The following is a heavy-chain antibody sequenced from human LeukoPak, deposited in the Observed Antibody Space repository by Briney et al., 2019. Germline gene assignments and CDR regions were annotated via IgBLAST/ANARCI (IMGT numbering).Heavy chain of an antibody. D-gene: IGHD2-15*01. J-gene: IGHJ3*02. Sequence: VRSLRLSCAASGFTFSSYGMHWVRQAPGKGLEWVAVISYDGSNKYYADSVKGRFTISRDNSKNTLYLQMNSLRAEDTAVYYCAKDIRYCSGGSCPADAFDIWGQGTMVTVSS. V-gene: IGHV3-30*18. CDR1: GFTFSSYG. CDR3: AKDIRYCSGGSCPADAFDI. CDR2: ISYDGSNK.